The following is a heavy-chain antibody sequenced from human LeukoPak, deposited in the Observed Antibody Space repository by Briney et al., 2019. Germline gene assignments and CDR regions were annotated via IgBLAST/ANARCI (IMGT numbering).Heavy chain of an antibody. CDR1: GYSFTGHY. J-gene: IGHJ4*02. Sequence: ASVKVSCKASGYSFTGHYMHWVRQAPGQGLEWMGWINPNSGGKHYAQKFHGRVTMPRDTYISTAYMDVTRLESDDTAVYYCARQRNKGGFDHWGQGTLVTVSS. D-gene: IGHD2/OR15-2a*01. CDR2: INPNSGGK. CDR3: ARQRNKGGFDH. V-gene: IGHV1-2*02.